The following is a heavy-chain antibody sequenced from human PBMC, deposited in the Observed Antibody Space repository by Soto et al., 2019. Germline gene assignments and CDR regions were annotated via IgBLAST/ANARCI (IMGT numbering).Heavy chain of an antibody. CDR2: IYPGDSDT. Sequence: PGESLKISCKGSGYTFTSYWIGWVRQMPGKGLEWMGIIYPGDSDTRYSPSFQGQVTISADKSISTAYLQWSSLKASDTAMYYCARQRELLGCYYGMDVWGQGTTVTVSS. D-gene: IGHD1-26*01. V-gene: IGHV5-51*01. CDR3: ARQRELLGCYYGMDV. J-gene: IGHJ6*02. CDR1: GYTFTSYW.